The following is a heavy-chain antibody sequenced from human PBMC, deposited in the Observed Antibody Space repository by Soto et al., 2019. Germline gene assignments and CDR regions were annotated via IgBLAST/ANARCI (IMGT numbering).Heavy chain of an antibody. CDR3: ARFGGNLLY. V-gene: IGHV4-39*01. J-gene: IGHJ4*02. D-gene: IGHD2-15*01. CDR2: VYYSGST. Sequence: SETLSLTCTVSDGSISSSTHYWGWIRQPPGKGLEWIGSVYYSGSTNFNPSLKSRVTISVDTSKNQFSLKLSSVTAADTAVYYCARFGGNLLYWGQGTLVTVSS. CDR1: DGSISSSTHY.